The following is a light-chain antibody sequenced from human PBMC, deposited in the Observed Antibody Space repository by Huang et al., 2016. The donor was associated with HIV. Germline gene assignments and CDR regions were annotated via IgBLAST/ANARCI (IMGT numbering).Light chain of an antibody. J-gene: IGKJ5*01. V-gene: IGKV3-11*01. CDR2: DAS. Sequence: EIVLTQSPATLALSPGVRATLSCRASKIISSYLAWYQHKPGQAPRLLIYDASNRATGIPARCSGRGSGTDFTLTISCLEPEYFAVYYCQQRSNFGQGTRLEIK. CDR3: QQRSN. CDR1: KIISSY.